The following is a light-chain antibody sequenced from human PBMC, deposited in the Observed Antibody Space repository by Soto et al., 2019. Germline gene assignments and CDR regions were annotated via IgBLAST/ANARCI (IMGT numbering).Light chain of an antibody. CDR2: KAS. J-gene: IGKJ1*01. V-gene: IGKV1-5*03. CDR3: QHYNSYSEA. CDR1: QTISSW. Sequence: DIQMPQFPSTLSGSVGARVTITCRASQTISSWLAWYQQKPGKAPKLLIYKASTLKSGVPSRFSGSGSGTEFTLTISCLQPDDFATYYCQHYNSYSEAFGQGTKVDI.